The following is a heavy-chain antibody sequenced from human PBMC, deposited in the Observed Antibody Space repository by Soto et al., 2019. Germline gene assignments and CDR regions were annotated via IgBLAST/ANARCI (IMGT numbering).Heavy chain of an antibody. V-gene: IGHV1-69*13. Sequence: SVKVSCKASGGTFSSYAISWVRQAPGQGLEWMGGIIPIFGTADYAQKFQGRVTITADESTSTAYMELSSLRSEDTAVYYCARGNLGNYGMDVWGQGTTVTVSS. CDR2: IIPIFGTA. D-gene: IGHD7-27*01. CDR3: ARGNLGNYGMDV. J-gene: IGHJ6*02. CDR1: GGTFSSYA.